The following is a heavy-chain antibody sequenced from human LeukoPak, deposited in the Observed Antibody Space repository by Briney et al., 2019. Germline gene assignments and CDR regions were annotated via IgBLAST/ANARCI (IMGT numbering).Heavy chain of an antibody. CDR2: IIPIFGTT. J-gene: IGHJ5*02. CDR3: ARAVIVGATERPWFDP. Sequence: ASVKVSCKASGGTFSSYAISWVRQAPGQGLEWMGGIIPIFGTTNYAQKFQGRVTITADESTSTAYMEVSSLRSEDTAVYYCARAVIVGATERPWFDPWGQGTLVTVSS. CDR1: GGTFSSYA. D-gene: IGHD1-26*01. V-gene: IGHV1-69*01.